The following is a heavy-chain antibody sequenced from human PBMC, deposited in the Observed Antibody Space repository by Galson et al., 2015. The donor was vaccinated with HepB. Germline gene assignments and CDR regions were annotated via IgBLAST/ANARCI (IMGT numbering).Heavy chain of an antibody. CDR2: IWYDGSNK. J-gene: IGHJ3*02. Sequence: SLRLSCAASGFTFSSYGMHWVRQAPGKGLEWVAVIWYDGSNKYYADSVKGRFTISRDNSKNTLYLQMNSLRAEDTAVYYCARGDDSSGYHDAFDIWGQGTMVTVSS. CDR1: GFTFSSYG. CDR3: ARGDDSSGYHDAFDI. V-gene: IGHV3-33*01. D-gene: IGHD3-22*01.